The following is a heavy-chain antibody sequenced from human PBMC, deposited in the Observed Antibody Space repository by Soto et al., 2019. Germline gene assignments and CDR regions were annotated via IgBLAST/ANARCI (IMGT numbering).Heavy chain of an antibody. CDR3: AKDRIVRSGYDLGEPIDY. CDR1: GFTFDDYA. D-gene: IGHD5-12*01. Sequence: GGSLRLSCAASGFTFDDYAMHWVRQAPGKGLEWVSGISWNSGSIGYADSVKGRFTISRDNAKNSLYLQMNSLRAEDTALYYCAKDRIVRSGYDLGEPIDYWGQGTLVTVSS. J-gene: IGHJ4*02. CDR2: ISWNSGSI. V-gene: IGHV3-9*01.